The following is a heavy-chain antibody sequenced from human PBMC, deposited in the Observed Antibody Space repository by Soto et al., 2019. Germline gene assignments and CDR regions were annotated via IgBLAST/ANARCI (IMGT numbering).Heavy chain of an antibody. V-gene: IGHV3-23*01. CDR2: ISGSGGST. J-gene: IGHJ4*02. Sequence: EVQLLESGGGLVQPGGSLRLSCAASGFTFSSYAMSWVRQAPGKGLEWVSAISGSGGSTYYADSVKGRFTISRDNXXXXXXXXXXXXXXXDTAXXXXXXENGYSSSWFEFDYWGQGTLVTVSS. CDR3: XXENGYSSSWFEFDY. D-gene: IGHD6-13*01. CDR1: GFTFSSYA.